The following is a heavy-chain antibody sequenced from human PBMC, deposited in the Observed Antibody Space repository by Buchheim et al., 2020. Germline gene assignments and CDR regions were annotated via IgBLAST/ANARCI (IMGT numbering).Heavy chain of an antibody. V-gene: IGHV4-31*03. CDR1: GGAISSGGYS. CDR3: ARRVGGYYRDV. Sequence: QVQLQESGPGLVKPSQTLSLTCTVSGGAISSGGYSWSWIRQHPGKGLEWIGYIYYSGSTYYNPSLKSRVTISVDTSKNQFSMKMSAGTAADTAVYYCARRVGGYYRDVWGKGTT. J-gene: IGHJ6*03. D-gene: IGHD1-26*01. CDR2: IYYSGST.